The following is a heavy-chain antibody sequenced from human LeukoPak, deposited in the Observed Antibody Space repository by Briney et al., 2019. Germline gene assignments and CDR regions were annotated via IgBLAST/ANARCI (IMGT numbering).Heavy chain of an antibody. D-gene: IGHD7-27*01. J-gene: IGHJ4*02. CDR2: IYYSGNT. Sequence: PSETLSLTCTVSGGSISSSTYYWGWIRQPPGKGLEWIGSIYYSGNTYYNPSLKSRVTISVDTSKSQFSLKLSSVTAADTAVYFCARLDWGSRGSGSFDIWGQGTLVIVSS. V-gene: IGHV4-39*01. CDR3: ARLDWGSRGSGSFDI. CDR1: GGSISSSTYY.